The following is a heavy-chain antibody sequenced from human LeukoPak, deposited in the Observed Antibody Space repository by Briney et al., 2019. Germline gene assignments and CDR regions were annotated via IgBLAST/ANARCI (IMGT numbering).Heavy chain of an antibody. CDR2: IKPKTDGETT. V-gene: IGHV3-15*07. D-gene: IGHD6-19*01. CDR3: AKEPGSGWNPTRHFDY. Sequence: GGSLRLSCAASGFTFSNAYMNWVRQAPGKGLEWVGRIKPKTDGETTEYAAPVKDRFSISRDDSKSMMYLQMNSLKTEDTAVYYCAKEPGSGWNPTRHFDYWGQGTLVTVSS. CDR1: GFTFSNAY. J-gene: IGHJ4*02.